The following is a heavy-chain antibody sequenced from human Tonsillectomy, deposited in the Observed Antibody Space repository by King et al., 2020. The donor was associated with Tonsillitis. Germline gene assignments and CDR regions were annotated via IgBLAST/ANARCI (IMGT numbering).Heavy chain of an antibody. J-gene: IGHJ6*02. CDR1: GGSVSSGSYY. Sequence: VQLQESGPGLVKPSETLSLTCTVSGGSVSSGSYYWGWIRQPPGEGLEWIGYIDYSGNTNYNPSLKSRVTMSVDTSKNQFSLKLSSVTAADTAVYYCARVYPAADYYYGMDVWGQGTTVTVSS. V-gene: IGHV4-61*01. CDR3: ARVYPAADYYYGMDV. D-gene: IGHD2-15*01. CDR2: IDYSGNT.